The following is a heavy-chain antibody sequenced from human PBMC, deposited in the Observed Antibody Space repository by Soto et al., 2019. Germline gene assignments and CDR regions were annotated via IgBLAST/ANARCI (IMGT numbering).Heavy chain of an antibody. CDR1: GYSFTTYG. Sequence: QVQLVQSGAEVKKPGASVRVSCKASGYSFTTYGVTWVRQAPGQGLEWMGWISTYNGDTRVAQQHQRRVTLTTDTSTNAAHMELRSLRSDDTAIYFCARTEGSSTRGDYWGQGTLVTVSS. D-gene: IGHD1-26*01. CDR3: ARTEGSSTRGDY. CDR2: ISTYNGDT. J-gene: IGHJ4*02. V-gene: IGHV1-18*01.